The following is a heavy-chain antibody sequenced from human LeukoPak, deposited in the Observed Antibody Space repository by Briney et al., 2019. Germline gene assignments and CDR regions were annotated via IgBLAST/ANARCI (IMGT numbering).Heavy chain of an antibody. V-gene: IGHV4-59*01. Sequence: SETLSLTCTVSGGSFSTYYWSWIRQPPGKGLEWIGYIYYSGSPNYNPSLKSRVTISMDTSNIQFSLKLTSVTAADTAVYYCARHPTPGIAAAGTLAFDIWGQGTKVTVSS. CDR2: IYYSGSP. D-gene: IGHD6-13*01. J-gene: IGHJ3*02. CDR1: GGSFSTYY. CDR3: ARHPTPGIAAAGTLAFDI.